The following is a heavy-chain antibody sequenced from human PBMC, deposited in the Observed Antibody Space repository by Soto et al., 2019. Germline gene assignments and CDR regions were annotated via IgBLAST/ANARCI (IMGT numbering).Heavy chain of an antibody. Sequence: PGESLKISCKASGYSFTSYWITWVRQMPGKGLEWMGRIDPSDSYTNYSPSFQGHVTISADKSISTAYLQWSSLKASDTAMYYCAFQRSGEVDYWGQGTLVTVSS. CDR1: GYSFTSYW. CDR3: AFQRSGEVDY. J-gene: IGHJ4*02. CDR2: IDPSDSYT. V-gene: IGHV5-10-1*01. D-gene: IGHD7-27*01.